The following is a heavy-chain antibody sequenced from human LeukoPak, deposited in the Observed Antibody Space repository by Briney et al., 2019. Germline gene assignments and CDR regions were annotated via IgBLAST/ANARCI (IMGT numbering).Heavy chain of an antibody. V-gene: IGHV3-23*01. D-gene: IGHD3-22*01. J-gene: IGHJ4*02. CDR3: AQEIGPLDDYYDSSGLDS. Sequence: PGGSLRLSCAASGFTFSSYAMSWVRQAPGKGLEWASAIGGSGDSTYYADSVKGRFTISRDNSKNTLYLQMNSLTAEDTAVYYCAQEIGPLDDYYDSSGLDSWGQGTLVTVSS. CDR2: IGGSGDST. CDR1: GFTFSSYA.